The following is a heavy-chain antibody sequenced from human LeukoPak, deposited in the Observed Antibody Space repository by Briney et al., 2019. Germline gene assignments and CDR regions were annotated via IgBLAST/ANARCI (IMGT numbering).Heavy chain of an antibody. Sequence: GESLKISCKGSGYSFTSYWIGWVRQMPGKGLEWMGIIYPGDSDTTYSPSFQGQVTISADKSISTAYLQWSSLKASDTAIYYCARYYFGSGTWGSFDIWGQGTMVTVSS. V-gene: IGHV5-51*01. J-gene: IGHJ3*02. CDR3: ARYYFGSGTWGSFDI. CDR2: IYPGDSDT. D-gene: IGHD3-10*01. CDR1: GYSFTSYW.